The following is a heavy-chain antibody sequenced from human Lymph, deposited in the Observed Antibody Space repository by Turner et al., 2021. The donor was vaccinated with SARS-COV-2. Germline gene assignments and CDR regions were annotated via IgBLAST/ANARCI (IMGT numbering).Heavy chain of an antibody. Sequence: EVQLVETGGGLIPPGGSLRLSCAASGFTVSSNYMSWVRQAPGKGLEWVSVIYIGGTTYYADSVKGRFTISRDNSKNTLYLQMNSLRAEDTAVYYCARDLGPLAFDIWGQETMVTVSS. CDR2: IYIGGTT. J-gene: IGHJ3*02. V-gene: IGHV3-53*02. CDR3: ARDLGPLAFDI. CDR1: GFTVSSNY.